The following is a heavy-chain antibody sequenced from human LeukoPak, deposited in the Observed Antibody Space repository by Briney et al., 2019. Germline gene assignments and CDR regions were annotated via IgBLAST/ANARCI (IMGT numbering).Heavy chain of an antibody. CDR1: GGSLSPYY. J-gene: IGHJ4*02. CDR3: ARDGYSGSDAL. D-gene: IGHD5-12*01. V-gene: IGHV4-59*01. Sequence: PSQTLSLTCTVSGGSLSPYYWSWIRQPPGKGLEWIGYIYYSGSTKYNPSLKSRVTLSIDTSKNQFSLKLSSVTAADTAVYYCARDGYSGSDALWGQGILVTVSS. CDR2: IYYSGST.